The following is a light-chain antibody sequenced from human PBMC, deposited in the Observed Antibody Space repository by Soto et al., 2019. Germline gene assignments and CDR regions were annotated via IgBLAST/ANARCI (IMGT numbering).Light chain of an antibody. CDR2: GAS. J-gene: IGKJ5*01. V-gene: IGKV3-20*01. Sequence: EIVMTQSPATLSVSPGERATLSCRASQSVSSSYLAWYQQKPGQAPRLIIYGASSRATGITDRFSGSGSGTDFTLTISRLEPEDFAVXXXXXXXXXRITFGQGTRLEIK. CDR1: QSVSSSY. CDR3: XXXXXXRIT.